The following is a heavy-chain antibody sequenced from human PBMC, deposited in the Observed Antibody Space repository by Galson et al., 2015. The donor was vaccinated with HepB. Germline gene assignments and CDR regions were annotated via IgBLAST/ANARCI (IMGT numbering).Heavy chain of an antibody. Sequence: SLRLSCAASGFIFSSYGMHWVRQGPGKGLEWVALISDDGTKKYYADSVEGRFTMSRDNSKNTLYLQMNSLRAEDTALYYCAKERIVARRAPFDSWGQGTLVTVSS. V-gene: IGHV3-30*18. CDR3: AKERIVARRAPFDS. J-gene: IGHJ4*02. CDR1: GFIFSSYG. CDR2: ISDDGTKK. D-gene: IGHD6-6*01.